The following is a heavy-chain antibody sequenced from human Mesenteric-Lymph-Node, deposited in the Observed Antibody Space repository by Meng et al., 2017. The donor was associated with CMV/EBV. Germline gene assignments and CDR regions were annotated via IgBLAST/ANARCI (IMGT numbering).Heavy chain of an antibody. V-gene: IGHV1-69*01. Sequence: FAITWVRQAPGQGLKWMGGIIPIYGTVKNAQEFQGRVTITADESTSTAYMELSSLRSEDTAVYYCARGGTSYDILTGSPAPNWLDPWGQGTLVTVSS. CDR1: FA. J-gene: IGHJ5*02. CDR3: ARGGTSYDILTGSPAPNWLDP. CDR2: IIPIYGTV. D-gene: IGHD3-9*01.